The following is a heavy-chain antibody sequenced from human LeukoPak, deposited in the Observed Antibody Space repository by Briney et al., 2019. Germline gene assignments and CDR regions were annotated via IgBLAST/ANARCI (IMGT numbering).Heavy chain of an antibody. D-gene: IGHD3-9*01. CDR3: ARGKPDIFTADP. J-gene: IGHJ5*02. CDR1: GGSISSYY. V-gene: IGHV4-59*12. Sequence: PSETLSLTCTVSGGSISSYYWSWIRQPPGKGLEWIGYIYYSGSTNYNPSLKSRVSISVDTSKNQFSLKLSSVTAADTAVYYCARGKPDIFTADPWGQGTLVTVSS. CDR2: IYYSGST.